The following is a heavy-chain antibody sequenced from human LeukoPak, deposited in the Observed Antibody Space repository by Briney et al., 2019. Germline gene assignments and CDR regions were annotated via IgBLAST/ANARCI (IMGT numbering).Heavy chain of an antibody. J-gene: IGHJ4*02. D-gene: IGHD2-21*01. V-gene: IGHV3-30*03. CDR2: ISPDGSNQ. Sequence: PGGSLRPSCAASGPTFSSHAMHWVRQAPGKGLEWVGVISPDGSNQYYIDSVKGRFTISRDNSKNTLYLQMNSLRTEDTAVYYCAGAIGYFDYWGQGTLVTVSS. CDR1: GPTFSSHA. CDR3: AGAIGYFDY.